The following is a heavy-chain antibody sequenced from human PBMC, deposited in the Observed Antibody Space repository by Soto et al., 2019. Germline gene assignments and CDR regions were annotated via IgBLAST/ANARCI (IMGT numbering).Heavy chain of an antibody. CDR2: ISTNSGNT. CDR1: GYTFTRNG. CDR3: ARDKDYMLDC. V-gene: IGHV1-18*01. J-gene: IGHJ4*02. D-gene: IGHD4-4*01. Sequence: QVQLVQSGAEVKEPGASVKVSCKPSGYTFTRNGISWVRQAPGQGLEWVGWISTNSGNTDYAQKLQGRVTLTTDTSTNTAYLELRSLRSDDTAVYYCARDKDYMLDCWGQGTLVTVSS.